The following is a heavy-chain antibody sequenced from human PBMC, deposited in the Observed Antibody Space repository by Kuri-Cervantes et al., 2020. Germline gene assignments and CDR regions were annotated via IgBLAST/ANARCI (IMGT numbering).Heavy chain of an antibody. D-gene: IGHD2-2*01. CDR3: ARGGRYCSSTSCYRNWFDP. CDR2: SNAGNGNT. Sequence: ASVKVSCKASGYTFTSYAMHWVRQAPGQRLEWMGWSNAGNGNTKYSQEFQGRVTMTTDTSTSTAYMELRSLRSDDTAVYYCARGGRYCSSTSCYRNWFDPWGQGTLVTVSS. J-gene: IGHJ5*02. CDR1: GYTFTSYA. V-gene: IGHV1-3*02.